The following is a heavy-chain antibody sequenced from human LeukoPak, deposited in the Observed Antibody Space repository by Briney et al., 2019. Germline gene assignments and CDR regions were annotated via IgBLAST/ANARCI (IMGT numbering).Heavy chain of an antibody. J-gene: IGHJ4*02. Sequence: SETLSLTCTVSGASISSSNSYWGWIRQPPGKGLEWIGSIYYSGNTYYNASLKSQVSISIDTSKNQFSLRLTSVTAAYTAVYYCARQTGSGLFILPGGQGTLVTVSS. CDR2: IYYSGNT. D-gene: IGHD3/OR15-3a*01. V-gene: IGHV4-39*01. CDR3: ARQTGSGLFILP. CDR1: GASISSSNSY.